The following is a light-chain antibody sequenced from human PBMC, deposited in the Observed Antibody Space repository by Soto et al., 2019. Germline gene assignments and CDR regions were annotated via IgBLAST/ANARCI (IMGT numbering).Light chain of an antibody. J-gene: IGLJ1*01. CDR3: SSDANIGAPR. CDR2: AVT. Sequence: SVLTQPASVSGSPGQSITISCTGSSSDVGGYKFVSWYQQHPGKVPTVMIYAVTIRPSGDSNRFSGSKTGNTDSLTISGLQAEEEADYYCSSDANIGAPRFVTGTKVTVL. CDR1: SSDVGGYKF. V-gene: IGLV2-14*01.